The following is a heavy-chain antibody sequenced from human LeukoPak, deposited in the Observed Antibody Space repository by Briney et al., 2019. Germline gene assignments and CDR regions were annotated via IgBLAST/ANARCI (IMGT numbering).Heavy chain of an antibody. V-gene: IGHV4-38-2*01. Sequence: PSETLSLTCAVSGYSITSGYHWGWIRQPPGKGLEWIGTIYHSGSTYYNPSLKSRVTISVDTSKNNFSLKLTSVTATDTAVYYCASPWRIIVRATSDAFDVWGQGTMVTVSS. D-gene: IGHD1-26*01. CDR1: GYSITSGYH. CDR2: IYHSGST. CDR3: ASPWRIIVRATSDAFDV. J-gene: IGHJ3*01.